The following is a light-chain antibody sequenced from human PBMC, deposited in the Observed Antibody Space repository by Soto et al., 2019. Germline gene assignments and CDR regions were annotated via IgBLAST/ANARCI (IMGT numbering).Light chain of an antibody. V-gene: IGLV2-14*01. CDR3: ISYTSSSPV. CDR2: DVS. Sequence: QSALTQPASVSGSPGQSITISCTGTSSDVGGYNYVSWYQQHPGKAPKLMIYDVSNRPSGVSNRFSGSKSGNTASLTISGLQAEDEADYYCISYTSSSPVFGGGTKVTVL. CDR1: SSDVGGYNY. J-gene: IGLJ2*01.